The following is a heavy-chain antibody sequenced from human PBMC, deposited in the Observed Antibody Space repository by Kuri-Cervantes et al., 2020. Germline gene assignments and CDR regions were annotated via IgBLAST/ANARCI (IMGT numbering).Heavy chain of an antibody. J-gene: IGHJ2*01. Sequence: SGPTLVKPTQTLTLTCTFSGFSLKSSGVSVGWIRQSPGKALEWLSLIYWDDDKRYGPSLKSRLTITKDTSKNQVVLTMTNMDPVDTATYYCGHIPTMLRGVGPNWFFDLWGRGTLVTVSS. CDR2: IYWDDDK. CDR1: GFSLKSSGVS. D-gene: IGHD3-10*01. V-gene: IGHV2-5*05. CDR3: GHIPTMLRGVGPNWFFDL.